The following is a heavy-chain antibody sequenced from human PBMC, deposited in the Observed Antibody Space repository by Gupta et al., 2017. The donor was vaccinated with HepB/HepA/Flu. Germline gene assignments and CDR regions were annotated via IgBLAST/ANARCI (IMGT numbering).Heavy chain of an antibody. CDR1: GFIVSGYT. CDR3: ARAGDNDFGEY. J-gene: IGHJ4*02. Sequence: EVQLVESGGGLVQPVESLRLSCSASGFIVSGYTMYWVCQAPGKGLGWLTRLNPEATTNYADSVKGRFTVARDSATNTMVLQMNSLRVDDTAVYFCARAGDNDFGEYWGRGIRVTVS. V-gene: IGHV3-74*01. CDR2: LNPEATT. D-gene: IGHD4-17*01.